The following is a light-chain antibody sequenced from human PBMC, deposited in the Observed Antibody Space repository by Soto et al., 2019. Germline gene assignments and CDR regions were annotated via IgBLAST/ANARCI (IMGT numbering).Light chain of an antibody. V-gene: IGKV3-20*01. Sequence: ENVLTQSPDTLSLSPGGRATLSCRASQSVSSGYLAWYQQKPGQAPRLLIYSASSRATGIPDRFSGSGSGTDFTLTISRLEPEDFAVYYCQQFSSYPLTFGGGTKVDI. CDR1: QSVSSGY. CDR2: SAS. CDR3: QQFSSYPLT. J-gene: IGKJ4*01.